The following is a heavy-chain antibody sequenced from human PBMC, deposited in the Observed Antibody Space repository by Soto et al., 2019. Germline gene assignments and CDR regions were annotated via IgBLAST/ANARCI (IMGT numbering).Heavy chain of an antibody. D-gene: IGHD6-6*01. CDR2: INPNSGGT. J-gene: IGHJ6*03. Sequence: EASVKVSCKASGYTFTGYYMHWVRQAPGQGLEWMGWINPNSGGTNYAQKFQGWVTMTRDTSISTAYMELSRLRSDDTAVYYCAREFHDIAARPGPSDYYYYMDVWGKGTTVTVSS. V-gene: IGHV1-2*04. CDR3: AREFHDIAARPGPSDYYYYMDV. CDR1: GYTFTGYY.